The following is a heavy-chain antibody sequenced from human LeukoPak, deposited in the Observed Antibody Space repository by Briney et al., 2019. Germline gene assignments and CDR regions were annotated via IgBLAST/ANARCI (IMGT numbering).Heavy chain of an antibody. D-gene: IGHD6-13*01. V-gene: IGHV4-59*01. CDR1: GGSISSYY. CDR3: ARGKYGSSWEFYFDY. J-gene: IGHJ4*02. CDR2: IYYSGST. Sequence: SETLSLTCTVSGGSISSYYWSWIRQPPGKGLEWIGYIYYSGSTNYNPSLKSRVTISVDTSKNQFSLKLSSVTAADTAVYYCARGKYGSSWEFYFDYWGQGTLVTVSS.